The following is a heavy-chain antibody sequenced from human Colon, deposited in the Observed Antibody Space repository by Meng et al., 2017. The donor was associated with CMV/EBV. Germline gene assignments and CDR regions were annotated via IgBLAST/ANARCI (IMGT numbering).Heavy chain of an antibody. CDR2: IIPIFGTA. CDR1: GGTLSTYA. V-gene: IGHV1-69*05. CDR3: TREDRD. J-gene: IGHJ4*02. Sequence: SSVKVSCKVSGGTLSTYAVNWVRQAPGQGLEWVGGIIPIFGTANYAQKFQGRITINMDESTRTAYMDLKGLRFEDTAVYYCTREDRDWGQGTLVTVSS.